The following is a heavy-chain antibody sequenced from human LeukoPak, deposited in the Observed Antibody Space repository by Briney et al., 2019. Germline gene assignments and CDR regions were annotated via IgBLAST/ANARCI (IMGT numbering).Heavy chain of an antibody. Sequence: GGSLRLSCAASGFTLSSYSMNWVRQAPGKGLEWVSVIYSGGSTYYADSVKGRFTISRDNSKNTLYLQMNSLRAEDTAVYYCARVAAGYWGQGTLVTVSS. J-gene: IGHJ4*02. CDR2: IYSGGST. V-gene: IGHV3-53*01. CDR3: ARVAAGY. CDR1: GFTLSSYS. D-gene: IGHD6-13*01.